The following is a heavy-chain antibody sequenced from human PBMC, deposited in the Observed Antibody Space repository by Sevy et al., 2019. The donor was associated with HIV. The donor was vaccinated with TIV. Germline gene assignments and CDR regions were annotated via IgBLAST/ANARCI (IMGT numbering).Heavy chain of an antibody. D-gene: IGHD2-21*01. CDR3: ARLMAGIVVVSFDY. J-gene: IGHJ4*02. CDR1: GYSISSGYY. CDR2: ISHSGST. V-gene: IGHV4-38-2*01. Sequence: SETLSLTCAVSGYSISSGYYWGWIRQPPGKGLEWIGSISHSGSTYYNPSLKSRVTISVDTSKNQFSLKLSSVTAEDTAVYYCARLMAGIVVVSFDYWGQGTLVTVSS.